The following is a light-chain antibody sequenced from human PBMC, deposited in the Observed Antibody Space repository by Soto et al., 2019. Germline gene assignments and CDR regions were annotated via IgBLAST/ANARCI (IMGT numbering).Light chain of an antibody. CDR1: QSVRSW. V-gene: IGKV1-5*01. CDR2: DAS. J-gene: IGKJ4*01. Sequence: DIQMTQSPSTLSASVGDRVTITCRASQSVRSWLAWYQQKPGKAPKFLIYDASTLESGVPSRFSGSGSGTEFTLTISSLQPDDFATYYCQQYDDYPLTFGGGTRVDI. CDR3: QQYDDYPLT.